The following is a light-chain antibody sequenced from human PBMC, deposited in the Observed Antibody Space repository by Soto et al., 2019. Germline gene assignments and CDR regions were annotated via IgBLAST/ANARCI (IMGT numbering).Light chain of an antibody. J-gene: IGKJ4*01. V-gene: IGKV1-33*01. CDR2: DAS. CDR1: QDITNY. CDR3: QQYDNAPLT. Sequence: DIQMTQSPSSLSASVGDRVTISCQASQDITNYLNWYQQKPGKAPKLLIYDASNLETGVPSRFSGSGSGTDFTFTINSLQPEDIATYYCQQYDNAPLTFGGGTKVEIK.